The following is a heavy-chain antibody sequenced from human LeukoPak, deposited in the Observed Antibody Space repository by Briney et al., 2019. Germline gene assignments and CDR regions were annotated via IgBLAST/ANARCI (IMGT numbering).Heavy chain of an antibody. CDR3: ARALVQWLANMPFDY. Sequence: SQTLSLTCAVYGGSFTGYYCGWIRPPPGKGLGWIGEINHSGSTNYNPCLKSRVTISVDTSKNQCSLKLSSVTAADTAVYYCARALVQWLANMPFDYWGQGTLVTVSS. D-gene: IGHD6-19*01. V-gene: IGHV4-34*01. CDR1: GGSFTGYY. CDR2: INHSGST. J-gene: IGHJ4*02.